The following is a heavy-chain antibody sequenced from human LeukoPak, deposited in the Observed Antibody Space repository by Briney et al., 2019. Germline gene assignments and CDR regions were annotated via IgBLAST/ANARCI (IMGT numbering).Heavy chain of an antibody. CDR3: ARYVVYGSGRYYFDY. V-gene: IGHV4-39*01. CDR1: GGSVSSTTYF. Sequence: PSETLSLTCTVSGGSVSSTTYFWSWIRQPPGKGLEWIASINYSGSTYYNPSLKSRVTISVDTSENQFSLKLSSVTAADTAVYYCARYVVYGSGRYYFDYWGQGTLVTVSS. J-gene: IGHJ4*02. CDR2: INYSGST. D-gene: IGHD3-10*01.